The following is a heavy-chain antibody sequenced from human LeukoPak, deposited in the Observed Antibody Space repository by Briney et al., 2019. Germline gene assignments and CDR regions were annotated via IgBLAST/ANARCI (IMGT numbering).Heavy chain of an antibody. CDR1: VGAISNDTYC. J-gene: IGHJ4*02. Sequence: SETLSPTCAVSVGAISNDTYCCAWIRQPPGKGLECIGSIYYSGSPYYNPSLSRRVTISVDTTKNPFCLRLSSVTAAGTAVYYCATLRTPKTGVGYWGQGNLVTVSS. CDR2: IYYSGSP. V-gene: IGHV4-39*01. D-gene: IGHD1/OR15-1a*01. CDR3: ATLRTPKTGVGY.